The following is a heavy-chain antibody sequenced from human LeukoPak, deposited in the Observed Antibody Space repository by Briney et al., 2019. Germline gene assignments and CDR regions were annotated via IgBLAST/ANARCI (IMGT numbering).Heavy chain of an antibody. CDR3: ARAVSSGSYYYYYYMDV. Sequence: SETLSLTCTVSSGSISTSNYYWGWVRQPPGKALEWIGNIFYSGSTYYSPSLKSRVTISLDTSRNQFSLKLNSVTAADTAVYYCARAVSSGSYYYYYYMDVWGKGTTVTISS. J-gene: IGHJ6*03. CDR2: IFYSGST. CDR1: SGSISTSNYY. D-gene: IGHD1-26*01. V-gene: IGHV4-39*07.